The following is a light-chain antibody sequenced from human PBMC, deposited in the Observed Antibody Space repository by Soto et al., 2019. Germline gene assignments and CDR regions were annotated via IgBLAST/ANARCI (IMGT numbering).Light chain of an antibody. CDR2: EVS. J-gene: IGLJ1*01. CDR3: ASYTIKTTYV. CDR1: NVDVGGYNY. V-gene: IGLV2-14*01. Sequence: QSVLTQPASVSGSPGQSITISCTGTNVDVGGYNYVSWYQHHPGKAPKLLIFEVSNWPSGVSNRFSGSKSGNTASLTISGLQSEDEADYYCASYTIKTTYVFGSGTQVTVL.